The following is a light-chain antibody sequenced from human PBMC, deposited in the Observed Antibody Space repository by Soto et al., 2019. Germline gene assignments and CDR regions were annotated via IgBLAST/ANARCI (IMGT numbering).Light chain of an antibody. CDR3: QTWGTGVVV. CDR1: SGHSSYA. Sequence: QPVLTQSPSASASLGASVNLTCTLRSGHSSYAIAWHQQQPEKGPRYLMKVSSDGSHSKGDGIPDRFSGSSSGAERYLTISSLQSEDEADYYCQTWGTGVVVFGGGTKLTVL. J-gene: IGLJ2*01. CDR2: VSSDGSH. V-gene: IGLV4-69*01.